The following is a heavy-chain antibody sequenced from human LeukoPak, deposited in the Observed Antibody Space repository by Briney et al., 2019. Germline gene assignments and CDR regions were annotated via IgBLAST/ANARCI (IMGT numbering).Heavy chain of an antibody. D-gene: IGHD1-26*01. CDR1: GSTFTSYS. V-gene: IGHV3-23*01. Sequence: PGGSLRLSCAASGSTFTSYSMNWVRQAPGKGLEWVSTISGGGGSTYYADSVKGRFTISRDNSKNTLYLQVNSLRAEDTAVYYCAKGGKWDVTPFDYWGHGTLVTVSS. J-gene: IGHJ4*01. CDR2: ISGGGGST. CDR3: AKGGKWDVTPFDY.